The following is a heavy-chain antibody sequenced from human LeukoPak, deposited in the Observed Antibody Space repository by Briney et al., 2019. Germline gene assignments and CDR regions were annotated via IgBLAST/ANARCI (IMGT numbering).Heavy chain of an antibody. D-gene: IGHD6-13*01. CDR3: TRDRRAAGSIFDY. CDR2: IYYSGSP. Sequence: SETLSLTCSVSGDSISSYYWGWIRQPPGKGLEWIGNIYYSGSPNYNPPLKSRVTISLDTSENQFSLRLSSVTAADTAVYYCTRDRRAAGSIFDYWGQGTLVTVSS. V-gene: IGHV4-59*01. J-gene: IGHJ4*02. CDR1: GDSISSYY.